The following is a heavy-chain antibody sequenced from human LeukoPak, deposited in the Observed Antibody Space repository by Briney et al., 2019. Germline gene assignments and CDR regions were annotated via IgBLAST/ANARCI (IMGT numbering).Heavy chain of an antibody. D-gene: IGHD2-21*02. CDR1: GFTFSSYA. Sequence: GRSLRLSCAASGFTFSSYAMGWVRQAPGKGLEWLSAISGIGGSTYYAGSVKGGFTVSRGNSMTRLYLQMTSLRAENTAVYYCAKDLGGPYCGGDCNDAFDIWGQGTMVTVSS. J-gene: IGHJ3*02. CDR3: AKDLGGPYCGGDCNDAFDI. CDR2: ISGIGGST. V-gene: IGHV3-23*01.